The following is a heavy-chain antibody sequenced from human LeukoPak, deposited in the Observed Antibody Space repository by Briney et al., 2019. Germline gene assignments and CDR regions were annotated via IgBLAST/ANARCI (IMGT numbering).Heavy chain of an antibody. Sequence: GGSLRLSCAASGFTFSSYEMNWVRQAPGKGPEWVSYISSSGTTMYYADSVKGRFTLSRDNAKNSLYLQMNTLRAEDTAVYYCARAVAGKVGYFDYWGQGTLVTVSS. CDR3: ARAVAGKVGYFDY. CDR1: GFTFSSYE. D-gene: IGHD6-19*01. CDR2: ISSSGTTM. V-gene: IGHV3-48*03. J-gene: IGHJ4*02.